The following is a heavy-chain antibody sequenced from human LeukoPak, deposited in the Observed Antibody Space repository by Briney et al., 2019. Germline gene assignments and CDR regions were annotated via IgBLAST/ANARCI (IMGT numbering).Heavy chain of an antibody. CDR3: ARGGPIYCSGDSCYPGDY. D-gene: IGHD2-15*01. V-gene: IGHV3-30-3*01. CDR2: ISYDGSNK. CDR1: GFTFSSYA. Sequence: GGSLRLSCAASGFTFSSYAMHWVRQAPGKGLEWVAVISYDGSNKYYADSVKGRFTIPRDNSKNTLYLQMNSLRAEDTAVYYCARGGPIYCSGDSCYPGDYWGQGTLVTVSS. J-gene: IGHJ4*02.